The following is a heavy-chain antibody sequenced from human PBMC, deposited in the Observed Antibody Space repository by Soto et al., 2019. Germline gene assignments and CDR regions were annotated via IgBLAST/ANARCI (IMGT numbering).Heavy chain of an antibody. Sequence: QVQLQESGPGLVKPSETLSLTCTVSGGSVSSGSYYWSWIRQPPGKGLEWIGYIYYSGSTNYNPSLKSRVTIAVATSKKQFSLKLSSVIAADTGVYYCARVVGATHFDYWGQGPLVTVSS. J-gene: IGHJ4*02. CDR3: ARVVGATHFDY. V-gene: IGHV4-61*01. CDR1: GGSVSSGSYY. D-gene: IGHD1-26*01. CDR2: IYYSGST.